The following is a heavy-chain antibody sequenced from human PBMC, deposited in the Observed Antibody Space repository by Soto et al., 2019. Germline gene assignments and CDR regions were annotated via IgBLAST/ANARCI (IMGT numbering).Heavy chain of an antibody. D-gene: IGHD1-1*01. CDR3: ATANWSHHYFDP. V-gene: IGHV4-34*01. CDR2: INHSGSP. Sequence: SETLSLTCALYGGSFIGYYWSWLRQPPGKGLEWIGEINHSGSPNYNPSLKSRVTISVDTSKNQFSLKMTSVTAADTAVYYCATANWSHHYFDPWGQGTLVTVSS. J-gene: IGHJ5*02. CDR1: GGSFIGYY.